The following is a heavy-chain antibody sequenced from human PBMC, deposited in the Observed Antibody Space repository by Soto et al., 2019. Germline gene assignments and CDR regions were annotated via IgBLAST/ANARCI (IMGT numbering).Heavy chain of an antibody. CDR2: ISAYNGNT. CDR3: TLTRPRRYGMDV. CDR1: GYTFTSYG. V-gene: IGHV1-18*04. Sequence: HVQLVPSGAEVKKPGASVKVSCKASGYTFTSYGISWVRQAPGQGLEWMGWISAYNGNTNYAQKLQGRETVTPASSTSTAYMELRSLRSDDTAVYYCTLTRPRRYGMDVWGQGTTVTVAS. J-gene: IGHJ6*02. D-gene: IGHD3-9*01.